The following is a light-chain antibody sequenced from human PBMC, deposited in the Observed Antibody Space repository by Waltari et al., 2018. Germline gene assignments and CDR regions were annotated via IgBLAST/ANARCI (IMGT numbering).Light chain of an antibody. J-gene: IGLJ1*01. CDR1: TLSKHY. Sequence: SYELTQPPSVSVSPGQTARISCSGNTLSKHYSYWYQQKPGQAPVWVMYKDSERPSGIPERFSGSSSGTTVTLTISGVQAEDEADYYCQSADTSETYFFGTGTKVTVL. V-gene: IGLV3-25*03. CDR2: KDS. CDR3: QSADTSETYF.